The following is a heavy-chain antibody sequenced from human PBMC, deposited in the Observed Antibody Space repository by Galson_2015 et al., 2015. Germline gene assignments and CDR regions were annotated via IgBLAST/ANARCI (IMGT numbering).Heavy chain of an antibody. D-gene: IGHD2-15*01. CDR3: ARAGAGAQTLVAARGGFDP. Sequence: CAISGDSVSSHSAAWNWIRQSPSRGLEWLGRTYYRAKRYNDYAVSVKSRITINPDTSKNQFSLQLNSVTPEDTAVYYCARAGAGAQTLVAARGGFDPWGQGTLVTVSS. J-gene: IGHJ5*02. V-gene: IGHV6-1*01. CDR1: GDSVSSHSAA. CDR2: TYYRAKRYN.